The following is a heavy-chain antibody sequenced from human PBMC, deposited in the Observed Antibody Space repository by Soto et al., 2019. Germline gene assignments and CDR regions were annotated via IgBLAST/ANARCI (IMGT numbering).Heavy chain of an antibody. CDR2: ISGSGGST. D-gene: IGHD3-3*01. CDR1: GFTFSSYA. CDR3: AKDLPYYDFWSGYSDYYYMDV. J-gene: IGHJ6*03. V-gene: IGHV3-23*01. Sequence: EVQLLESGGGLVRPGGSLRLSCAASGFTFSSYAMSWVGQAPGKGLEWVSAISGSGGSTYYADSVKGRFTISRDNSKNTLYLQMNSLRAEDTAVYYCAKDLPYYDFWSGYSDYYYMDVWGKGTTVTVSS.